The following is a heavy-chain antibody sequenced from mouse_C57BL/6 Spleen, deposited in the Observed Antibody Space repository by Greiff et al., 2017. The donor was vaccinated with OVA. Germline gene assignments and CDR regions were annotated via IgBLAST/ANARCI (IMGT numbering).Heavy chain of an antibody. D-gene: IGHD1-1*01. V-gene: IGHV14-2*01. CDR3: ALSGYGSSSHYFDY. CDR2: IDPEDGET. Sequence: EVNVVESGAELVKPGASVKLSCTASGFNIKDYYMHWVKQRTEQGLEWIGRIDPEDGETKYAPKFQGKATITADTSSNTAYLQLSSLTSEDTAVYYCALSGYGSSSHYFDYWGQGTTLTVSS. CDR1: GFNIKDYY. J-gene: IGHJ2*01.